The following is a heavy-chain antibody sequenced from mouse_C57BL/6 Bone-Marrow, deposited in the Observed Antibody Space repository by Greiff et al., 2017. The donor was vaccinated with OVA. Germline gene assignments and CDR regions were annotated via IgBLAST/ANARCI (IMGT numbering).Heavy chain of an antibody. CDR1: GFNIKDYY. CDR3: ARSYSAMDY. Sequence: VQLQQSGAELVKPGASVKLSCTASGFNIKDYYMHWVKQRTEQGLEWIGEINPSTGGTTYNQKFKAKATLTVDKSSSTAYMQLKSLTSEDSAVYYCARSYSAMDYWGQGTSVTVSS. V-gene: IGHV1-42*01. D-gene: IGHD1-1*01. J-gene: IGHJ4*01. CDR2: INPSTGGT.